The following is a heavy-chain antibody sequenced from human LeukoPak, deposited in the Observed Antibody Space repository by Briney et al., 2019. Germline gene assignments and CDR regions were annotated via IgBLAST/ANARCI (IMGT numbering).Heavy chain of an antibody. J-gene: IGHJ3*02. V-gene: IGHV4-30-2*01. CDR2: IYHSGST. CDR1: GGSISSGGYY. Sequence: SETLSLTCTVSGGSISSGGYYWSWIRQPPGKGLEWIGYIYHSGSTYYNPSLKSRVTISVDRSKNQFSLKLSSVTAADTAMYYCARGYDAFDIWGQGTMVTVSS. CDR3: ARGYDAFDI.